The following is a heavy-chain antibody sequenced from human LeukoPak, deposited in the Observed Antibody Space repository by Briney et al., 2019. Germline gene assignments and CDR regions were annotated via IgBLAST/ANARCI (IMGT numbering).Heavy chain of an antibody. V-gene: IGHV5-51*01. CDR3: ARQRDYGDDIYSRYFDY. J-gene: IGHJ4*02. CDR2: GYPGDSDT. CDR1: GYIFTSYW. Sequence: GESLKISCKGCGYIFTSYWIGWVRQLPGKGLEWMGRGYPGDSDTTSSPSFQGQVTISADMSINTPYLQWSSLQASDTAIYYCARQRDYGDDIYSRYFDYWGQGALVTVSS. D-gene: IGHD4-17*01.